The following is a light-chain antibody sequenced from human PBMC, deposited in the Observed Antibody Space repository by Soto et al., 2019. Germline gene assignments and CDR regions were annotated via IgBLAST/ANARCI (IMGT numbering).Light chain of an antibody. CDR2: DAS. CDR3: QQYGSSPRWA. V-gene: IGKV3D-20*01. CDR1: QSVSSSY. Sequence: EIILTQSPATLSLSPGERATLSCGAIQSVSSSYVAWYQHRPGLAPRLLIHDASSRATGIPDRFSGTKSGTDFTLTIRRLEPEDAAVYYCQQYGSSPRWAFGQGTKVDIK. J-gene: IGKJ1*01.